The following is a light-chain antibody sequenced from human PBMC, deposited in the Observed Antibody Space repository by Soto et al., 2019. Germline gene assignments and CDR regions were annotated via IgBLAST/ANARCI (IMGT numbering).Light chain of an antibody. J-gene: IGLJ3*02. CDR2: DVS. CDR3: CSYAGSYTWV. V-gene: IGLV2-11*01. Sequence: QSVLTQPRSVSGSPGQSVTISCTGTNSDVGAYNYVSWYQHHPGKAPKLMIYDVSQRPSGVPDRFSGSKSGTTASLTISGLQPEDEADYFCCSYAGSYTWVFGGGTKVTVL. CDR1: NSDVGAYNY.